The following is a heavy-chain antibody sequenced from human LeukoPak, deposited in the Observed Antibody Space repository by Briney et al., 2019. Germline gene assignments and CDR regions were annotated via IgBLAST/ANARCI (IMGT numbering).Heavy chain of an antibody. J-gene: IGHJ4*02. D-gene: IGHD6-13*01. V-gene: IGHV4-39*01. CDR3: AKLYGGSSSWYFDS. CDR1: GXSIRSSSDY. Sequence: PSETLSLTWTVSGXSIRSSSDYWGWIRQPPGKGPEWIGSIYYSGSTYYNPSLRSRVTIFVDTSKNQFSLKLSSVTAADTAVYYCAKLYGGSSSWYFDSWGQGTLVTVSS. CDR2: IYYSGST.